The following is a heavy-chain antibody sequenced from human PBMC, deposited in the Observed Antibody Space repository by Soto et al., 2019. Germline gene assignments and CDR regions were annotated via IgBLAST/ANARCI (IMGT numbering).Heavy chain of an antibody. V-gene: IGHV3-74*01. J-gene: IGHJ4*02. CDR3: AKREGNTFGLFH. CDR1: GFTFSAYW. CDR2: IKTDGSST. D-gene: IGHD5-18*01. Sequence: EVQLVESGGGLVQPGGSLRLSCAASGFTFSAYWIHWVRQAPEKGLEWVSRIKTDGSSTDYADSVKGGFTISRDNAKNILYLQMDSLRVEDTAVYYCAKREGNTFGLFHWGQGTLVTVSS.